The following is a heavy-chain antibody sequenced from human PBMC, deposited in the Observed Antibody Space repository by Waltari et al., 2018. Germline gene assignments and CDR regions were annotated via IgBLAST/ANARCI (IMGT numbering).Heavy chain of an antibody. CDR1: GFTINHNY. V-gene: IGHV3-53*01. CDR2: IYAGSGGT. D-gene: IGHD5-12*01. Sequence: EVQLVESGGGLIQPGGSLGLSCAASGFTINHNYMRGARQAPGKGLEWVSVIYAGSGGTFYAESVKGRFTVSRDNSKNTLYLDLNSLTAEDTAVYYCARAGLGSPLQWLQLLDSWGRGTLVTVSS. CDR3: ARAGLGSPLQWLQLLDS. J-gene: IGHJ4*02.